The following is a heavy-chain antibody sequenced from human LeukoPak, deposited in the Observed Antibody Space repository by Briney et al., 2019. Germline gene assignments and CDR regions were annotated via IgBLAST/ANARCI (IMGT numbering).Heavy chain of an antibody. J-gene: IGHJ4*02. CDR1: GFTFSRYS. CDR2: VSSSSSYI. V-gene: IGHV3-21*01. CDR3: ARGWASEAFDY. Sequence: GGSLRLSCAASGFTFSRYSMNWVRQAPGRGLEWVSSVSSSSSYIYYADSVKGRFTISRDNAKNSLYLQMDSLRVEDTAVYYCARGWASEAFDYWGQGTLVTVSS. D-gene: IGHD3-16*01.